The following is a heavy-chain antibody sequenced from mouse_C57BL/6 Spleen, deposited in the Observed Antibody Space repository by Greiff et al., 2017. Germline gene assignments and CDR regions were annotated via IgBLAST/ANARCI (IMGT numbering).Heavy chain of an antibody. J-gene: IGHJ2*01. D-gene: IGHD1-1*01. Sequence: QVQLKQSGPELVKPGASVKISCKASGYTFTDYYINWVKQRPGQGLEWIGWIFPGSGSTYYNEKFKGKATLTVDKSSSTAYMLLSSLTSEDSAVYFCAREDYGSSYEYCDYWGQGTTLTVSS. CDR3: AREDYGSSYEYCDY. CDR1: GYTFTDYY. V-gene: IGHV1-75*01. CDR2: IFPGSGST.